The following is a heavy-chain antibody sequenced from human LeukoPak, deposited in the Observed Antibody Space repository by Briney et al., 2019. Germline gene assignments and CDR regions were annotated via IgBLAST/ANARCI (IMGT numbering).Heavy chain of an antibody. CDR1: GFTFSSYW. CDR2: INSDGSSA. D-gene: IGHD6-19*01. Sequence: PGGSLRLSCAASGFTFSSYWMHWVRQAPGKGLVWVSRINSDGSSAIYADSVKGRFTISRDNSKNTLYLQMSSLRAEDTAVYYCVKDEGSSGWYDYFDYWGQGTLVTVSS. V-gene: IGHV3-74*01. CDR3: VKDEGSSGWYDYFDY. J-gene: IGHJ4*02.